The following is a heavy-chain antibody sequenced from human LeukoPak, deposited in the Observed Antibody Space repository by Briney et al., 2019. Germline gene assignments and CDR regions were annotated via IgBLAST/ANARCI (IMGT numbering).Heavy chain of an antibody. V-gene: IGHV1-2*02. D-gene: IGHD6-6*01. J-gene: IGHJ4*02. CDR2: INPNSGGT. CDR3: ARVVPMYSSSSLYYFDY. CDR1: GYTFTGYY. Sequence: GASVKVSCKASGYTFTGYYMHWVRQAPGQGLEWMGWINPNSGGTNYAQKFQGRVTMTRDTSISTAYMELSRLRSDDTAVYYCARVVPMYSSSSLYYFDYWGQGTLVTVSS.